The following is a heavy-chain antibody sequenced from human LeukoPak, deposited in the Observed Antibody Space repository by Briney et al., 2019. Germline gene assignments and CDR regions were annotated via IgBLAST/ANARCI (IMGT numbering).Heavy chain of an antibody. Sequence: SETLSLTCTVSGGSISSSSYYWAWIRQSPGKGLEWIGSIYYSGNTYYNPSLKSRFTMSVDASKTQFSLNLTSVTAADTSVYYCARTGVPAATDAFDVWGQGTMVTVSS. D-gene: IGHD2-2*01. CDR1: GGSISSSSYY. CDR3: ARTGVPAATDAFDV. J-gene: IGHJ3*01. V-gene: IGHV4-39*01. CDR2: IYYSGNT.